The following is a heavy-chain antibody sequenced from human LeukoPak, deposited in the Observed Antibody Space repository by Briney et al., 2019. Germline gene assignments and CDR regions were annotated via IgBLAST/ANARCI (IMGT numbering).Heavy chain of an antibody. CDR3: AREPTVGFDY. V-gene: IGHV4-39*07. J-gene: IGHJ4*02. CDR1: GGSISSRSYY. CDR2: IYYSGST. Sequence: SETPSLTCTVSGGSISSRSYYWGWIRQPPGKGLEWIGSIYYSGSTYYNPSLKSRVTISVDTSKNQFSLKLSSVTAADTAVYYCAREPTVGFDYWGQGTLVTVSS. D-gene: IGHD4-11*01.